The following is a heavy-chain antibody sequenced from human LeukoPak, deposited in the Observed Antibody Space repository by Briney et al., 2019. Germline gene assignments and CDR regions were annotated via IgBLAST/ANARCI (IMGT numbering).Heavy chain of an antibody. CDR3: ARDTFSSGWYYPGWFDP. Sequence: PSETLSLTCGVSGGSISSGNWWSWVRQPPEKGLEWIGEIYHSGSTNYNPSLKSRVTLSVDKSKNQFSLKLSSVTAADTAVYYCARDTFSSGWYYPGWFDPWGQGTLVTVSS. CDR1: GGSISSGNW. J-gene: IGHJ5*02. V-gene: IGHV4-4*02. D-gene: IGHD6-19*01. CDR2: IYHSGST.